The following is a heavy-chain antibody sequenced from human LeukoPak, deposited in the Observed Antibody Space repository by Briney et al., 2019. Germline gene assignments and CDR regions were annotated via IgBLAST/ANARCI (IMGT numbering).Heavy chain of an antibody. J-gene: IGHJ4*02. Sequence: PGGSLRLSCAASGFTFSSYAMHWVRQAPGKGLEYVSAISSNGGSTYYANSVKGRFTISRDNSKNTLYLQMGSLRAEDMAVYYCARAPGTMIVVDYWGQGTLVTVSS. V-gene: IGHV3-64*01. D-gene: IGHD3-22*01. CDR3: ARAPGTMIVVDY. CDR2: ISSNGGST. CDR1: GFTFSSYA.